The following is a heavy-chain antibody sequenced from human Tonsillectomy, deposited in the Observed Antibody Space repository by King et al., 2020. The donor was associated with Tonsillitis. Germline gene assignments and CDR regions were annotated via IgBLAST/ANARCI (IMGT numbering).Heavy chain of an antibody. D-gene: IGHD3-9*01. V-gene: IGHV3-21*01. J-gene: IGHJ5*02. CDR2: MSSSGTYT. CDR3: ARGPRDFDWLFYNWFDP. Sequence: VQLVESGGGLVKPGGSLRLSCAASGFTFSSYSMNWVRQAPGKGLEWVSSMSSSGTYTYYADSVKGRFTISRDNAKNSLYLQMNSLRAEDTAVYYCARGPRDFDWLFYNWFDPWGQGTLVTVSS. CDR1: GFTFSSYS.